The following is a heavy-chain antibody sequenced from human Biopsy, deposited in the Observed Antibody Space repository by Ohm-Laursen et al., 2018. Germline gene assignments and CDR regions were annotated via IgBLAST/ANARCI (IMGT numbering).Heavy chain of an antibody. J-gene: IGHJ4*02. Sequence: TLSLTCTVSGVSISVDGYYWAWIRQLPGKGLDWIGYIYHSGTTYYNPSLKSRLTMSVDTFKNEFSLRLRSVTAVDTAVYFCATFRASWDTTQGGDYWGQGTLVTVSS. V-gene: IGHV4-31*03. CDR3: ATFRASWDTTQGGDY. CDR1: GVSISVDGYY. CDR2: IYHSGTT. D-gene: IGHD1-26*01.